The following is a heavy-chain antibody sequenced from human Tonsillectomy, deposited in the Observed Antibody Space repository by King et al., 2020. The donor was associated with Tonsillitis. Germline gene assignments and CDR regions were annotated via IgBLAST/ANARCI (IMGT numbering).Heavy chain of an antibody. V-gene: IGHV1-2*02. D-gene: IGHD3-22*01. CDR2: INPNSGDT. Sequence: QLVQSGAEVKKPGASVKVSCEASGYIFTDYYVHWVRQAPQQGLEWMGWINPNSGDTNYAQKFQGRVTMTRDTSISTVYLELSSLRSGDTAVYYCARVPSSYDSSGYYPNYYFDYWGQGTLVTVSS. J-gene: IGHJ4*02. CDR1: GYIFTDYY. CDR3: ARVPSSYDSSGYYPNYYFDY.